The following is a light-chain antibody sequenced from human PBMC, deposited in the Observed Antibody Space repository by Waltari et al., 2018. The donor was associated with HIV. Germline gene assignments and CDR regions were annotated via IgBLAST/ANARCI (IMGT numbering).Light chain of an antibody. J-gene: IGKJ2*01. CDR2: AAS. CDR3: QQTYSNPST. Sequence: DIQMTQSPSSLSASVGDRVTITFRANQSIGNYLNWYQQKLGKAPKLLIYAASSLQTGVPSRFSARGSGTAFALIITSLQPEDFATYHCQQTYSNPSTFGQGTKLDI. V-gene: IGKV1-39*01. CDR1: QSIGNY.